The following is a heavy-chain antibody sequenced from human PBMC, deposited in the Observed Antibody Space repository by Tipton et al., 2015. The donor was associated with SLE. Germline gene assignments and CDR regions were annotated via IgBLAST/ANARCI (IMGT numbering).Heavy chain of an antibody. D-gene: IGHD2-2*01. CDR2: IKHSGST. J-gene: IGHJ6*02. CDR1: GGSFSGYY. CDR3: ARAGDIVVVPAANFLPRDYYYGMDV. V-gene: IGHV4-34*01. Sequence: TLSLTCAVYGGSFSGYYWSWIRQPPGKGLEWIGEIKHSGSTNYNLSLKSRVTISVDTSKNQFSLKLSSVTAADTAVYYCARAGDIVVVPAANFLPRDYYYGMDVWGQGTTVTVSS.